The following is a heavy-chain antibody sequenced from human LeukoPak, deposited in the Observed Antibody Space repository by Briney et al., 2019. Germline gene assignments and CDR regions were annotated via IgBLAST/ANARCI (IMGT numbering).Heavy chain of an antibody. Sequence: SETLSLTCTVSGGSISSSSYYWGWIRQPPGKGLEWIGSIYYSGSTYYNPSLKSRVTISVDTSKNQFSLKLSSVTAADTAVYYCARVDTAMVGYYYYYMDVWGKGTTVTVSS. D-gene: IGHD5-18*01. V-gene: IGHV4-39*01. CDR3: ARVDTAMVGYYYYYMDV. CDR2: IYYSGST. J-gene: IGHJ6*03. CDR1: GGSISSSSYY.